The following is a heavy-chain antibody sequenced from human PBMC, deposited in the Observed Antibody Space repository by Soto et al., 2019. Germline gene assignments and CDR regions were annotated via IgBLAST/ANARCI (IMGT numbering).Heavy chain of an antibody. Sequence: SETLSLTCAVSGAYMSNDYYYWSWVRQKPGKDLEWIGHMHHSGRTHYNPSLKSRVAVSVDTSRNQFSLYLNSVTAAATAVYYCARWVEVSLDYFDSWGQGIPVTVSS. CDR2: MHHSGRT. J-gene: IGHJ4*02. CDR1: GAYMSNDYYY. D-gene: IGHD6-6*01. CDR3: ARWVEVSLDYFDS. V-gene: IGHV4-31*02.